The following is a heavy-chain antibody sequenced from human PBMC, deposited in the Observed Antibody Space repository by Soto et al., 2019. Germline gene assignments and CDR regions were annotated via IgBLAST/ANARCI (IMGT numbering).Heavy chain of an antibody. D-gene: IGHD3-10*01. CDR2: ISGSGGST. Sequence: GGSLRLSCAASGFTFSSYAMSWVRQAPGKGLEWVSAISGSGGSTYYADSVKGRFTISRDNSKNTLYLQMNSLRAEDTAVYYCARGSTDSYPGSRIFDFWGRGTLVTVSS. V-gene: IGHV3-23*01. CDR1: GFTFSSYA. CDR3: ARGSTDSYPGSRIFDF. J-gene: IGHJ4*02.